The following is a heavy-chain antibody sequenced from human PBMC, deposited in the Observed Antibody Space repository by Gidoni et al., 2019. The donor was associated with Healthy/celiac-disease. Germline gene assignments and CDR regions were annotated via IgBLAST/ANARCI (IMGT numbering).Heavy chain of an antibody. V-gene: IGHV3-30*18. J-gene: IGHJ1*01. D-gene: IGHD6-13*01. Sequence: QVQLVESGGGVVQPGRSLRLSCAASGFTFSSYGMHWVRQAPGKGLEWVAVISYDGSNKYYADSVKGRFTISRDNSKNTLYLQMNSLRAEDTAVYYCAKTLYSSSWYEHWGQGTLVTVSS. CDR1: GFTFSSYG. CDR3: AKTLYSSSWYEH. CDR2: ISYDGSNK.